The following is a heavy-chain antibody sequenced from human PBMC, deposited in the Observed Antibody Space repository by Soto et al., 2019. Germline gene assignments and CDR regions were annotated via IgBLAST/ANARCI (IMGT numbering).Heavy chain of an antibody. J-gene: IGHJ5*02. D-gene: IGHD3-16*01. CDR1: GFSLTTQGVG. CDR2: IYWVEDK. V-gene: IGHV2-5*02. CDR3: ARSPWRGYKVWFDP. Sequence: QITLKESGPARAKPTQTLTLTCTFSGFSLTTQGVGVGWIRKPTGRALAWRALIYWVEDKRYSPCLRTRLTITKATSKNQVVLIMTNRDPVDTATYYCARSPWRGYKVWFDPWGEGTLVAVSA.